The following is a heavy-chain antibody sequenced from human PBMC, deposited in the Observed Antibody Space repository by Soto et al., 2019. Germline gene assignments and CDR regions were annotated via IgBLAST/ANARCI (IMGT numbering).Heavy chain of an antibody. Sequence: SETLSLTCAVYGGSFIGYYCSLGRQPPVKGLEWIGEVHHSGIINYNPSFKSRVTISVDTSKNQFSLHLSSVTAADTAVYYCARGVRSGSLTDWFDPWGQGTLVTVSS. CDR2: VHHSGII. CDR3: ARGVRSGSLTDWFDP. CDR1: GGSFIGYY. V-gene: IGHV4-34*01. J-gene: IGHJ5*02. D-gene: IGHD3-10*01.